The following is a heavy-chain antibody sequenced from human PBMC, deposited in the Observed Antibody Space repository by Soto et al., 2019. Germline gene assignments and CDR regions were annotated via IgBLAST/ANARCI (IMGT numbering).Heavy chain of an antibody. J-gene: IGHJ5*02. V-gene: IGHV1-3*01. CDR2: IDAGNGNT. CDR1: GYTFTSYA. D-gene: IGHD2-15*01. CDR3: ARGPIVVVVADWFDP. Sequence: ASVKVSCKASGYTFTSYAMHWVRQAPGQRLEWMGWIDAGNGNTKYSQKFQGRVTITRDTSASTAYMELSSLRSEDTAVYYCARGPIVVVVADWFDPWAQGTLVTVSS.